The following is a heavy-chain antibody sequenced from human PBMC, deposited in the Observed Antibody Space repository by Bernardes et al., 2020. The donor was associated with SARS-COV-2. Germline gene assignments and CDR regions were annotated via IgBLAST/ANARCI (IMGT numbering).Heavy chain of an antibody. V-gene: IGHV4-59*01. J-gene: IGHJ2*01. D-gene: IGHD4-17*01. Sequence: SETLSLTCTVSGGSISSYYWSWIRQPPGKGLEWIGYIYYSGSTNYNPSLKSRVTISVDTSKNQFSLKLSSVTAADTAVYYCARQGHDTVTTLNWLFDLWGRGTLVTVSS. CDR2: IYYSGST. CDR3: ARQGHDTVTTLNWLFDL. CDR1: GGSISSYY.